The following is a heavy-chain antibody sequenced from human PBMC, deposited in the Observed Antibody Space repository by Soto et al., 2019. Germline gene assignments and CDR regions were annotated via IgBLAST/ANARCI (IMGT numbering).Heavy chain of an antibody. CDR3: ARRLPAATLFDY. V-gene: IGHV1-46*03. CDR1: GYTFTSYY. D-gene: IGHD2-2*01. CDR2: INPSGGST. Sequence: ASVKVSFKASGYTFTSYYMHWVRQAPGQGLEWMGIINPSGGSTTYAQKFQGRVTMTRDTSTSTVYMELSSLRSEDTAVYYCARRLPAATLFDYWGQGTLVTVSS. J-gene: IGHJ4*02.